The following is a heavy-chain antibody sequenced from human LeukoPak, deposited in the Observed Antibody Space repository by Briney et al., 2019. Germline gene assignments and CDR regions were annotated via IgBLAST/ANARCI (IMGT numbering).Heavy chain of an antibody. CDR2: ISGSGGST. V-gene: IGHV3-23*01. Sequence: GGSLRLSCAASGFTFSSYAMSWVRQAPGKGLEWVSAISGSGGSTYYADSVKGRFTISRDNSKNTLYLQMNGLRAEDTAVYYCAKDVVPAAILHLFDYWGQGTLVTVSS. CDR1: GFTFSSYA. J-gene: IGHJ4*02. D-gene: IGHD2-2*01. CDR3: AKDVVPAAILHLFDY.